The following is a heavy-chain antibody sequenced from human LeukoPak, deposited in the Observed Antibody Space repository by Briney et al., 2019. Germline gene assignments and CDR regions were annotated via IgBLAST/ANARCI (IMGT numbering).Heavy chain of an antibody. Sequence: SETLCLTCTVSGDSISSHYWSWIRQPPGKGLEWIGYIYYSGSTNYNPSLTRRVTISVDTSKNQFSLKLSSVTAADTAVYYCARGTTVVSHYWYFDLWGRGTLVTVSS. CDR2: IYYSGST. J-gene: IGHJ2*01. CDR3: ARGTTVVSHYWYFDL. CDR1: GDSISSHY. V-gene: IGHV4-59*11. D-gene: IGHD4-23*01.